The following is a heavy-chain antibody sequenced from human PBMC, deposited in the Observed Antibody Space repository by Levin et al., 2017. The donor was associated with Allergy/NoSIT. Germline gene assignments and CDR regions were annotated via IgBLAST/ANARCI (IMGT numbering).Heavy chain of an antibody. CDR2: ISGSGGST. Sequence: GESLKISCAASGFTFSSYAMSWVRQAPGKGLEWVSAISGSGGSTYYADSVKGRFTISRDNSKNTLYLQMNSLRAEDTAVYYCAKDPLWDSSGWYYFDYWGQGTLVTVSS. J-gene: IGHJ4*02. D-gene: IGHD6-19*01. V-gene: IGHV3-23*01. CDR1: GFTFSSYA. CDR3: AKDPLWDSSGWYYFDY.